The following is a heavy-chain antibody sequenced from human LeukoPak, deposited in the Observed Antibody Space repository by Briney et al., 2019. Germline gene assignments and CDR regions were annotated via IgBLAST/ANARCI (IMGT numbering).Heavy chain of an antibody. J-gene: IGHJ4*02. CDR2: IWYDGSNK. V-gene: IGHV3-33*01. D-gene: IGHD2-8*01. CDR1: GFTFSSYG. Sequence: GGSLRLSCAASGFTFSSYGMHGVRQAPGKGLEGVAVIWYDGSNKYYADSVKGRFTISRGNSKNTLYLQMNSLRAEDTAVYYCARDCTNGVCYGTDFDYWGQGTLVTVSS. CDR3: ARDCTNGVCYGTDFDY.